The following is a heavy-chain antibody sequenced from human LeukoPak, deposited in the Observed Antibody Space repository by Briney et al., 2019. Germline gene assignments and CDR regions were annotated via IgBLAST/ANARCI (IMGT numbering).Heavy chain of an antibody. CDR2: ISYDGSNK. Sequence: GRSLRLSCAASGFTFSSYGMHWVRQAPGKGLEWVAVISYDGSNKYYADSVKGRFTISRDNSKNTLYLQMNSLRAEDTAVYYCAKEDYYDSSGAFDIWGQGTMVTVSS. CDR3: AKEDYYDSSGAFDI. CDR1: GFTFSSYG. V-gene: IGHV3-30*18. J-gene: IGHJ3*02. D-gene: IGHD3-22*01.